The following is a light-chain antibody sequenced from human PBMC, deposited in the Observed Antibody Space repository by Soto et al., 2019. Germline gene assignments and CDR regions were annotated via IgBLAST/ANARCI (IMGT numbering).Light chain of an antibody. Sequence: DIQMSQSPSTLSASVGDRATINCRASQSVSPLMAWYQQKPGKAPNVLISEVSTLNSGVPSRLSGSGSGTEFTLPISGLQPDDSATYYCQQQYFYWTFGQGTKVDIK. J-gene: IGKJ1*01. V-gene: IGKV1-5*03. CDR2: EVS. CDR1: QSVSPL. CDR3: QQQYFYWT.